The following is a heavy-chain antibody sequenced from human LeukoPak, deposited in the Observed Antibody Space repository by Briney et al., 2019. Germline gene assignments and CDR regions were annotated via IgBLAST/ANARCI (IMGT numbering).Heavy chain of an antibody. CDR1: GGSISSGGYY. CDR2: IYYSGST. CDR3: ARAQWLPPRGDYYYGMDV. D-gene: IGHD6-19*01. Sequence: PSETLSLTCTVSGGSISSGGYYWSWIRQHPGKGLEWIGYIYYSGSTYYNPSLKSRVTISVDTSKSQFSLKLSSATAADTAVYYCARAQWLPPRGDYYYGMDVWGQGTTVTVSS. J-gene: IGHJ6*02. V-gene: IGHV4-31*03.